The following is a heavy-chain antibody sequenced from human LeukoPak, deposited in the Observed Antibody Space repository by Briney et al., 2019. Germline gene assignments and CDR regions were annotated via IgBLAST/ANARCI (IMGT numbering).Heavy chain of an antibody. D-gene: IGHD6-19*01. CDR1: GYSFTTDW. V-gene: IGHV5-51*01. CDR3: ARGGRRAVAGTFDY. Sequence: GESLKISCKASGYSFTTDWIAWVRQMPGKGLEWMGIIYPGDSDTRYCPSFQGQVTISADNSISTAYLQWSSLKASDTGMYYCARGGRRAVAGTFDYWGQGTLVTVSP. CDR2: IYPGDSDT. J-gene: IGHJ4*02.